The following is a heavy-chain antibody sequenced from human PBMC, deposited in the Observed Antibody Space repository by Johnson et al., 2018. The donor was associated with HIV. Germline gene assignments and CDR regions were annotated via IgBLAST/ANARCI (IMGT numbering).Heavy chain of an antibody. Sequence: VQLVESGGGLVQPGGSLRLSCAASGFTFSNYAMSWVRQAPGKGLEWVSSISGSGGSKYYPGSVKGRFTTSRDNSKNTLYLQMESLRADDTALYYCAKGEGYCGGDCLDAFDIWGQGTMVTVSS. CDR2: ISGSGGSK. CDR3: AKGEGYCGGDCLDAFDI. D-gene: IGHD2-21*01. CDR1: GFTFSNYA. J-gene: IGHJ3*02. V-gene: IGHV3-23*04.